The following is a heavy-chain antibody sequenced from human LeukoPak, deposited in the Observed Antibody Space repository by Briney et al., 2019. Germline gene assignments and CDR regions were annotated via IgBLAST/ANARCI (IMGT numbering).Heavy chain of an antibody. J-gene: IGHJ4*01. D-gene: IGHD4-11*01. CDR2: IWSDATNR. CDR3: ARDAQRGFDYSNSLKN. V-gene: IGHV3-33*01. CDR1: GFIFSHHG. Sequence: PGGSLRLSCAASGFIFSHHGMHWVRQAPGKGLEWVAVIWSDATNRFYAESVKGRFTISRDNSQNTVFLQMNSLRVNDTAIYYCARDAQRGFDYSNSLKNWGHGTLVTVSS.